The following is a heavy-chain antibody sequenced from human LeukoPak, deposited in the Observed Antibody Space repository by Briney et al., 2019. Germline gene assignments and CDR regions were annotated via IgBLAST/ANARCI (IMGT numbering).Heavy chain of an antibody. CDR1: GFTFSSYW. Sequence: GGSLRLSCAASGFTFSSYWMNWVRQPPGKGLEWVANIKRDGSEKYYVHSVKGRFTIPRDNAKNSLYLQMNSLRAEDTAVYYCARDPSRGYTYGYGDYWGQGTLVTVSS. V-gene: IGHV3-7*01. D-gene: IGHD5-18*01. CDR3: ARDPSRGYTYGYGDY. J-gene: IGHJ4*02. CDR2: IKRDGSEK.